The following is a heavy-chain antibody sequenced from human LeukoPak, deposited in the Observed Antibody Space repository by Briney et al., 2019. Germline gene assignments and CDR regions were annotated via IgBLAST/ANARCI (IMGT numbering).Heavy chain of an antibody. J-gene: IGHJ4*02. CDR3: ARVRAGWELLDY. CDR2: IYHSGST. Sequence: SETPSLTCTVSGYSISSGYYWGWIRQPPGKGLEWIGSIYHSGSTYYNPSLKSRVTISVDTSKNQFSLKLSSVTVADTAVYYCARVRAGWELLDYWGQGTLVTVSS. V-gene: IGHV4-38-2*02. CDR1: GYSISSGYY. D-gene: IGHD1-26*01.